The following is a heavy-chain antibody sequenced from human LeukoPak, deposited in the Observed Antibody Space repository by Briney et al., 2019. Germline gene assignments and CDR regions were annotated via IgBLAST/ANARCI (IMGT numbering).Heavy chain of an antibody. J-gene: IGHJ5*02. Sequence: GASVKVSCKASGYTFTSYDINWVRQATGQGLEWMGWMNPNNDNPGYAQKFQGRVTLTRNTSISTAYMELSSLRSEDTAVYYCARLPLRGRVGYNWFDPWGQGTLVTVSS. CDR2: MNPNNDNP. V-gene: IGHV1-8*01. CDR3: ARLPLRGRVGYNWFDP. CDR1: GYTFTSYD. D-gene: IGHD2-15*01.